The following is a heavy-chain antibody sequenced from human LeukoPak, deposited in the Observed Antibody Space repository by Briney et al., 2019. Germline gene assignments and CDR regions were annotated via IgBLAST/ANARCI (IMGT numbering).Heavy chain of an antibody. CDR3: ARDPGRGGDFDH. D-gene: IGHD3-10*01. CDR2: IKQDGSEK. CDR1: GFTFSSYW. Sequence: PGGSLRLSCAASGFTFSSYWMSWVRQAPGRGLERVANIKQDGSEKYYVDSVKGRFIISRDNANNSLYLQMNSLRAEDTAIFYCARDPGRGGDFDHWGQGTLVTVSS. J-gene: IGHJ4*02. V-gene: IGHV3-7*04.